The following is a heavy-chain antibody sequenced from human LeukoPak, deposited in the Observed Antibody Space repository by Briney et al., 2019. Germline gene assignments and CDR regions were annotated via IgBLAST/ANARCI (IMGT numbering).Heavy chain of an antibody. Sequence: AGGSLRLSCATSGFTFSFYGMHWVRQAPGKGLEWVSFIQYDGSYKFYADSVQGRFSIFRDNSKNTLFLQMNSLGAEDTAVYYCAKTSDQLLYSKFDFWGQGTLVTVSS. CDR1: GFTFSFYG. J-gene: IGHJ4*02. D-gene: IGHD2-2*02. V-gene: IGHV3-30*02. CDR2: IQYDGSYK. CDR3: AKTSDQLLYSKFDF.